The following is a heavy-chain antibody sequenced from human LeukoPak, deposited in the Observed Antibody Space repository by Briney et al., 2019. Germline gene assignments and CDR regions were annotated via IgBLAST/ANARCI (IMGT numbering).Heavy chain of an antibody. V-gene: IGHV4-59*08. J-gene: IGHJ4*02. CDR2: IYYSGST. CDR1: GGSISSYY. Sequence: SETLSLTCTVSGGSISSYYWSWIRQPPGKGLEWIGYIYYSGSTNYNPSLKSRVTISVDTSKNQFSLKLSSVTAADTAVYYCARGTYYYGSGIDYWGQGTLATVSS. CDR3: ARGTYYYGSGIDY. D-gene: IGHD3-10*01.